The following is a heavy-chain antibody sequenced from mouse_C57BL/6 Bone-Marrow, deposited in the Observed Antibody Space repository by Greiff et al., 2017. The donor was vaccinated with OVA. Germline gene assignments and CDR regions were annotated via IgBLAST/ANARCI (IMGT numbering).Heavy chain of an antibody. J-gene: IGHJ2*01. CDR1: GYTFTSYW. Sequence: LVESGAELAKPGASVKLSCKASGYTFTSYWMHWVKQRPGQGLEWIGYINPSSGYTKYNQKFKDKATLPADKSSSTAYMQLSSLTYEDSAVYYCARSEDYWGQGTTLTVSS. CDR3: ARSEDY. V-gene: IGHV1-7*01. CDR2: INPSSGYT.